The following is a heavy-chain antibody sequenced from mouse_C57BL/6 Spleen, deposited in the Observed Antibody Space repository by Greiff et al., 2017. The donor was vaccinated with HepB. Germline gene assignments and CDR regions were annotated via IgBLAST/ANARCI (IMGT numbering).Heavy chain of an antibody. V-gene: IGHV1-80*01. D-gene: IGHD1-1*01. CDR2: IYPGDGDT. J-gene: IGHJ2*01. CDR1: GYAFSSYW. CDR3: ARRRITTVVAFDY. Sequence: QVQLQQSGAELVKPGASVKISCKASGYAFSSYWMNWVKQRPGKGLEWIGQIYPGDGDTNYNGKFKGKATLTADKSSSTAYMQLSSLTSEDSAVYFCARRRITTVVAFDYWGQGTTLTVSS.